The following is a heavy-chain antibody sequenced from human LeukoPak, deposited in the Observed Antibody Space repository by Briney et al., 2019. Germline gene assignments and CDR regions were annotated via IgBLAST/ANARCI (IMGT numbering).Heavy chain of an antibody. CDR2: ISGSGGST. CDR1: GFTFSSYA. J-gene: IGHJ5*02. CDR3: AKGSYYDSSGYPLYVDH. Sequence: GGSLRLSCAASGFTFSSYAMSWVRQAPGKGLEWVSAISGSGGSTYYADSVKGRFTISRDNSKNTLYLQMNSLRAEDTAVYYCAKGSYYDSSGYPLYVDHWGQGTLVTVSS. V-gene: IGHV3-23*01. D-gene: IGHD3-22*01.